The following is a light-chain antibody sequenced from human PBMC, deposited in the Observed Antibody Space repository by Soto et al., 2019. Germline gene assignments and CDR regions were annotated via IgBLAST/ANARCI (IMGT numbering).Light chain of an antibody. J-gene: IGKJ4*01. CDR2: WAS. Sequence: DIVMTQSPDSLAVSLGERATINCKPSQSVFYNSNNKHYLAWYQHKPGQPPRLLIYWASTRESGVPDRFSGSTDGKDFTITISSLRPEDVEVSYCQQYYSPPLTFGGVTKVEIK. CDR1: QSVFYNSNNKHY. V-gene: IGKV4-1*01. CDR3: QQYYSPPLT.